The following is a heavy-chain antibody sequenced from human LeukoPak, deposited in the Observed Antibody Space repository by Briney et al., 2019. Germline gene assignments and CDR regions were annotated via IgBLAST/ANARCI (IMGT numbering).Heavy chain of an antibody. Sequence: GASVKVSCKASGYTFTGYYMHWVRQAPGQGLEWMGWINPNSGGTNYAQKFQDRVTMTRDTSISTAYMELSRLRSDDTALYYCATPFNYDLWRDYWGQGTRVTVSS. CDR1: GYTFTGYY. CDR3: ATPFNYDLWRDY. V-gene: IGHV1-2*02. D-gene: IGHD3-3*01. J-gene: IGHJ4*02. CDR2: INPNSGGT.